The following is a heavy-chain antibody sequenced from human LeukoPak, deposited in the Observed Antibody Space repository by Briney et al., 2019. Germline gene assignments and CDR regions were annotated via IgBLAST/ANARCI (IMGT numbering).Heavy chain of an antibody. CDR2: IYDTGST. CDR3: AGTLKWLSFDQ. V-gene: IGHV4-59*08. J-gene: IGHJ4*02. CDR1: GGSISNYY. D-gene: IGHD2-8*01. Sequence: SETLSLTCTVSGGSISNYYWSWIRQPPGKGLEWIGNIYDTGSTNYNPSLKSRLTILLATSKNQLSLKLSSVTAADTAVYYCAGTLKWLSFDQWGQGTLVTVAS.